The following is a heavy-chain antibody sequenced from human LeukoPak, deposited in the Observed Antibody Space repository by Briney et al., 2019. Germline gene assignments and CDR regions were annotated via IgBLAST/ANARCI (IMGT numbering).Heavy chain of an antibody. J-gene: IGHJ5*02. CDR2: IIPIFGTA. CDR1: GGTFSSYA. D-gene: IGHD3-10*01. V-gene: IGHV1-69*05. CDR3: ASGAGSGSYNHWFDP. Sequence: SVKVSCKASGGTFSSYAISWVRQAPGQGLEWMGGIIPIFGTANYAQKLQGRVTTTTDESTSTAYMELSSLRSEDTAVYYCASGAGSGSYNHWFDPWGQGTLVTVSS.